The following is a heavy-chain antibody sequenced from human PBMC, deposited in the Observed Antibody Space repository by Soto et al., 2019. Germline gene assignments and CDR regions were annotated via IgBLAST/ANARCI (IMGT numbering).Heavy chain of an antibody. CDR2: IWYDGSNK. CDR3: ARDSSSGYYYYYYGMDV. Sequence: GVLRLSCAASGFTFSSYGMHWVRQAPGKGLEWVAVIWYDGSNKYYADSVKGRFTISRDNSKNTLYLQMNSLRAEDTAVYYCARDSSSGYYYYYYGMDVWGQGTTVTVSS. D-gene: IGHD6-6*01. J-gene: IGHJ6*02. CDR1: GFTFSSYG. V-gene: IGHV3-33*01.